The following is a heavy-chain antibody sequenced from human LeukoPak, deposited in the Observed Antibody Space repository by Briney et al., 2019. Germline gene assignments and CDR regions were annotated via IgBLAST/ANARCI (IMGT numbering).Heavy chain of an antibody. CDR1: GFTFSSYS. J-gene: IGHJ4*02. Sequence: GGSLRLSCAASGFTFSSYSMNWVRQAPGKGLEWVSSISSSSSYIYYADSVKGRFTISRDNAKNSLYLQMNSLRAEDTAVYYCAREGDCSSTSCPDYWGQVTLVTVSS. CDR2: ISSSSSYI. V-gene: IGHV3-21*01. D-gene: IGHD2-2*01. CDR3: AREGDCSSTSCPDY.